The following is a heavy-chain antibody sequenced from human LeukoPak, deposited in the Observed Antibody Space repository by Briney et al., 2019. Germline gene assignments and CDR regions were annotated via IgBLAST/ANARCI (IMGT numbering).Heavy chain of an antibody. Sequence: ASVKVSCKASGYTFTSYYMHWVRQAPGQGLEWMGIINPSGGSTSYAQKFQGRVTMTRDTSTSTVYMELSSLRSEDTAVYYCAKGGYGDYYYYGMDVWGKGTTVTVSS. CDR2: INPSGGST. CDR3: AKGGYGDYYYYGMDV. CDR1: GYTFTSYY. V-gene: IGHV1-46*01. D-gene: IGHD4-17*01. J-gene: IGHJ6*04.